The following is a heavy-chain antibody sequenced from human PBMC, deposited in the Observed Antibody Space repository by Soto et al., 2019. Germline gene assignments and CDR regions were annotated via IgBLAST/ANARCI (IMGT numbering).Heavy chain of an antibody. CDR1: GCSISSSFH. V-gene: IGHV4-39*01. Sequence: PSDSLSLTCTVSGCSISSSFHWGWIRQPPGKGLEWIGSIYYSGSTYYSPSLKSRVTISVDTSKNQFSLKLSSVTAADTAVYYCARRERAAGTDWWFDPWGQGTLVT. CDR3: ARRERAAGTDWWFDP. CDR2: IYYSGST. D-gene: IGHD6-13*01. J-gene: IGHJ5*02.